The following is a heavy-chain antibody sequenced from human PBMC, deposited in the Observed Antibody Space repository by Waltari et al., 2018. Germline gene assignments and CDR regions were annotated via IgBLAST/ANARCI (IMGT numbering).Heavy chain of an antibody. J-gene: IGHJ4*02. Sequence: EMHLLESGGSLAQPGESLRLSCAASGFTFSDYAMAWVRQAPGKGLEWVSTISNSDDTTYYAESVKGRFTISRDNAKNSLYLHMNSLRAEDTAVYYCARDEVQVGPTEVGVSFGHWGQGTLVTVSS. D-gene: IGHD1-26*01. CDR3: ARDEVQVGPTEVGVSFGH. V-gene: IGHV3-23*01. CDR2: ISNSDDTT. CDR1: GFTFSDYA.